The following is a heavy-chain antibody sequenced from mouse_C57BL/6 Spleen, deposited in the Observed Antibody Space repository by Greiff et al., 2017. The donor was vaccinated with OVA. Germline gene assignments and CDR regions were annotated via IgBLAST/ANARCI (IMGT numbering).Heavy chain of an antibody. Sequence: DVMLVESGGGLVKPGGSLKLSCAASGFTFSDYGMHWVRQAPEKGLEWVAYISSGSSTIYYADTVKGRFTISRDNAKNTLFLQMTSLRSEDTAMYYCARGGYSNYLDYWGQGTTLTVSS. CDR3: ARGGYSNYLDY. CDR2: ISSGSSTI. J-gene: IGHJ2*01. V-gene: IGHV5-17*01. D-gene: IGHD2-5*01. CDR1: GFTFSDYG.